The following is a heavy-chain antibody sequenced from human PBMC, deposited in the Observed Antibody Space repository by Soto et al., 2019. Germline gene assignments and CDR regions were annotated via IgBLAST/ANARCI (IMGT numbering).Heavy chain of an antibody. CDR3: ASHYDMWSGYLSPVDY. D-gene: IGHD3-3*01. Sequence: QVQLVESGGDLVKRGGSLRLSCAASGYTFSDYYMSWIRQAPGKGLEWISYIDTSSTKIYYADSVKGRFTISRDNAKNSLYLEMNSLRDEDTAVYYCASHYDMWSGYLSPVDYWDQGTLVTVSS. V-gene: IGHV3-11*01. CDR1: GYTFSDYY. CDR2: IDTSSTKI. J-gene: IGHJ4*02.